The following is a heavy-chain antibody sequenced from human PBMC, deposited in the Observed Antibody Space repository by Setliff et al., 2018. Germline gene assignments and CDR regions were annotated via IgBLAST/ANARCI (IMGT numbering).Heavy chain of an antibody. Sequence: PGGSLRLSCTVYGFNFNKYWMYWVRQAPGKGLEWVSRINGDATIAHYADSVKGRFTISRDNSRNSLYLQMNSLRVEDTASYYCARDPNGDYVGAFDPWGQGILVTVSS. CDR1: GFNFNKYW. CDR3: ARDPNGDYVGAFDP. V-gene: IGHV3-74*01. D-gene: IGHD4-17*01. CDR2: INGDATIA. J-gene: IGHJ5*02.